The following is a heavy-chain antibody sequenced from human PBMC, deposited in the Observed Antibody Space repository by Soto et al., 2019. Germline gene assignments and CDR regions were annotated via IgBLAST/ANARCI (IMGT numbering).Heavy chain of an antibody. Sequence: QEQLVQSGAEVEKPGSSVKVSCKAAGGTFSDFAITWVRQAPGQGLEWMGGVIPSFGTANYAQKFQGRVTFTADKSTRTAYMELSSLRSEDTAVYYCAREKGSPMIYWYFDLWGRGTLVTVSS. CDR3: AREKGSPMIYWYFDL. D-gene: IGHD3-16*01. V-gene: IGHV1-69*06. J-gene: IGHJ2*01. CDR1: GGTFSDFA. CDR2: VIPSFGTA.